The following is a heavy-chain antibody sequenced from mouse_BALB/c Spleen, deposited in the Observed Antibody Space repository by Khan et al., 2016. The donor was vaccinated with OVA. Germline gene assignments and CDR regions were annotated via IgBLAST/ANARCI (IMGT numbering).Heavy chain of an antibody. CDR2: ISTYYGDA. CDR1: GYTFTDSH. J-gene: IGHJ3*01. Sequence: VQLQESGAELVRPGVSVKISCKGSGYTFTDSHMHWVKQSHAKSLEWIGVISTYYGDARYHQTFKGKATMTVDKSSRTAYMELDRLTSDDSAIYYCARGSGFAYWGQGTLVTVSA. CDR3: ARGSGFAY. V-gene: IGHV1S137*01.